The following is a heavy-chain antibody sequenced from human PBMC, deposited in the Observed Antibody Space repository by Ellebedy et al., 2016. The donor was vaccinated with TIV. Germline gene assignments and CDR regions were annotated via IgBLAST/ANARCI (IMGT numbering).Heavy chain of an antibody. J-gene: IGHJ6*02. V-gene: IGHV1-69*13. CDR2: IIPIFGTA. Sequence: ASVKVSCKASGGTFSSYAISWVRQAPGQGLEWMGGIIPIFGTANYAQKFQGRVTITADESTSTAYMELSSLRSEDTAVYYCARAEVYGSGAPWSGMDVWGQGTTVTVSS. D-gene: IGHD3-10*01. CDR1: GGTFSSYA. CDR3: ARAEVYGSGAPWSGMDV.